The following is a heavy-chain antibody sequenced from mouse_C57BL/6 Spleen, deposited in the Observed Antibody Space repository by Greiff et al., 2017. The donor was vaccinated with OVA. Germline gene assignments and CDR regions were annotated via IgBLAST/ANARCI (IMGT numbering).Heavy chain of an antibody. CDR3: ARNPDGYSFDY. J-gene: IGHJ2*01. V-gene: IGHV1-9*01. Sequence: QVQLKQSGAELMKPGASVKLSCKATGYTFTGYWIAWVKQRPGHGLEWIGEILPGSGSNNYNEKVKGKATFTADTSSKTAYMQRSSLTTEDSAIYYCARNPDGYSFDYWGQGTTLTVSS. CDR2: ILPGSGSN. D-gene: IGHD2-3*01. CDR1: GYTFTGYW.